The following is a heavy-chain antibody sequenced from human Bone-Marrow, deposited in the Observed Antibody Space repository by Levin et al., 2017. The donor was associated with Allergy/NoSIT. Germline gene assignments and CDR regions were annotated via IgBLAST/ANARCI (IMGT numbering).Heavy chain of an antibody. CDR1: GGSFTGYY. D-gene: IGHD5-18*01. J-gene: IGHJ6*02. CDR2: INHSGTT. V-gene: IGHV4-34*01. CDR3: ARLRAMVDYYYRYALDV. Sequence: TTGGSLRLSCAVYGGSFTGYYWSWIRQTPGRGLEWIGEINHSGTTNYNPSLKSRVTLSIDTSKNQFSLILSSLTAADTAVYYCARLRAMVDYYYRYALDVWGPGTTVTVSS.